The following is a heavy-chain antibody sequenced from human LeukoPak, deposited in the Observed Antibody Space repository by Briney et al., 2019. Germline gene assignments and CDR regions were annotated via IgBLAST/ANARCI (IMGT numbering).Heavy chain of an antibody. J-gene: IGHJ2*01. CDR3: AREGTYYYFDL. Sequence: GASATVSCMASEYTFTHYFLHWVGQAPGQGRAWMGRFHPNRGGTEYEQKFQGRGTMTKDTSISTAYMELSSLRSDDTAVYYCAREGTYYYFDLWGRGTLVTVSS. V-gene: IGHV1-2*06. CDR1: EYTFTHYF. CDR2: FHPNRGGT. D-gene: IGHD3-10*01.